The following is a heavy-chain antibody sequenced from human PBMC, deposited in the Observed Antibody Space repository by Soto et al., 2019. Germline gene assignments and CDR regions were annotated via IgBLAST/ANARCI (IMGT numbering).Heavy chain of an antibody. CDR3: ARDPSWYGLGVDY. Sequence: GGSLRLSCAASGFTFSSYGMHWVRQAPGKGLEWVAVIWYDGSNKYYADSVKGRFTISRDNSKNTLYLQMNSLRAEDTAVYYCARDPSWYGLGVDYRGQRSLVTVSS. CDR1: GFTFSSYG. CDR2: IWYDGSNK. J-gene: IGHJ4*02. V-gene: IGHV3-33*01. D-gene: IGHD2-15*01.